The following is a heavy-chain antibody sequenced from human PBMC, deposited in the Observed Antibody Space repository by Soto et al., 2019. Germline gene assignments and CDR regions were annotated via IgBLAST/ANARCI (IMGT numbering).Heavy chain of an antibody. Sequence: GGSLRLSCAASGFTFSSYAMSWVRQAPGKGLEWVSAISGSGGSTYYADSVKGRFTVSRDNSKNTLYLQMNSLRAEDTAVYYCAKEMYYYDSSGHHYFDYWGQGTLVTVSS. D-gene: IGHD3-22*01. CDR2: ISGSGGST. CDR3: AKEMYYYDSSGHHYFDY. V-gene: IGHV3-23*01. J-gene: IGHJ4*02. CDR1: GFTFSSYA.